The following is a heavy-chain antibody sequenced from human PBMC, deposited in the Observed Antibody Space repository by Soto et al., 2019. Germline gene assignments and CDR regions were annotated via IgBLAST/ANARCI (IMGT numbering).Heavy chain of an antibody. Sequence: QVQLQESGPGLVKPSETLSLTCTVSGGSISSYYWSWIRQPPGKGLEWIGYIYYSGSTNYNPSLKSRVTISVDTSKNQFSLKLSSVTAADTAVYYCARETMVRGVSHNFDYWGQGTLVTVSS. CDR1: GGSISSYY. J-gene: IGHJ4*02. CDR2: IYYSGST. D-gene: IGHD3-10*01. V-gene: IGHV4-59*12. CDR3: ARETMVRGVSHNFDY.